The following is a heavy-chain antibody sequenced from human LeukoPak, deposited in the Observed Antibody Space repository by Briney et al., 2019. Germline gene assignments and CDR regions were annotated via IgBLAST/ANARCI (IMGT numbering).Heavy chain of an antibody. Sequence: SETLSLTCTVSGGSISSYYWSWIRQPPGKGLEWIGYIYYSGGTNYNPSLKSRVTISVDTSKNQFSLKLSSVTAADTAVYYCARGFTYYYGSGRNWYFDLWGRGTLVTVSS. CDR1: GGSISSYY. D-gene: IGHD3-10*01. CDR3: ARGFTYYYGSGRNWYFDL. J-gene: IGHJ2*01. V-gene: IGHV4-59*01. CDR2: IYYSGGT.